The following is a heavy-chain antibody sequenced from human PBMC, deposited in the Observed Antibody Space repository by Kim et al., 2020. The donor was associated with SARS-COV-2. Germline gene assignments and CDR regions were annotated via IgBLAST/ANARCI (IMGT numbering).Heavy chain of an antibody. Sequence: SETLSLTCTVSGGSISSYYWSWIRQPPGKGLEWIGYIYYSGSTNYNPSLKSRVTISVDTSKNQFSLKLSSVTAADTAVYYCARWGGVRALEWVYYYGMDVWGQGTTVTVSS. V-gene: IGHV4-59*01. CDR1: GGSISSYY. CDR3: ARWGGVRALEWVYYYGMDV. J-gene: IGHJ6*02. D-gene: IGHD3-10*01. CDR2: IYYSGST.